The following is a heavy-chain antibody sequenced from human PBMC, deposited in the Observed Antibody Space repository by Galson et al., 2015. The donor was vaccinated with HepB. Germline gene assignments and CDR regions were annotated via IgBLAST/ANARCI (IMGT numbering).Heavy chain of an antibody. CDR1: GGTFSIFSRYT. Sequence: SVKVSCKASGGTFSIFSRYTISWVRQAPGQGLEWMGRIIPLLGIAKYSQKFQGRVTITADTSTSTVDMELSSLRSEDTAVYYCARGVLSSSWYDGDNWFDPWGQGTLVTVSS. J-gene: IGHJ5*02. CDR3: ARGVLSSSWYDGDNWFDP. V-gene: IGHV1-69*02. D-gene: IGHD6-13*01. CDR2: IIPLLGIA.